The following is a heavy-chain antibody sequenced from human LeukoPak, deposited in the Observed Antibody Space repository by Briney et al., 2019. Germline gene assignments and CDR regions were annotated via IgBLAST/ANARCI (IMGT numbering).Heavy chain of an antibody. D-gene: IGHD1-26*01. Sequence: PGGSLRLSCAASGFTVSSNYMSWVRQALGKGLEWVSVIYSGGSTNYADSVKGRFTISRDNAKNSLYLQMNSLGAEDTAVYYCARDRPYSGSHGGDYWGQGTLVTVSS. V-gene: IGHV3-53*01. CDR2: IYSGGST. J-gene: IGHJ4*02. CDR3: ARDRPYSGSHGGDY. CDR1: GFTVSSNY.